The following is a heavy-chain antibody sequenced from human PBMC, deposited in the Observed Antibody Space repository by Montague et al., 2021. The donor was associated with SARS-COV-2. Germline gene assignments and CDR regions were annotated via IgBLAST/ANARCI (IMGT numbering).Heavy chain of an antibody. V-gene: IGHV4-34*01. CDR3: ARGLMSGSYYLGLDY. J-gene: IGHJ4*02. CDR1: GGSFSNKY. Sequence: SETLSLTYAVYGGSFSNKYWTWIRQHPGKGLEWIGEINHTGSTNYTPSLKRRVTISVDTSKNQFSLKVSSATAADTAVYYCARGLMSGSYYLGLDYWGQGTLVTVSS. CDR2: INHTGST. D-gene: IGHD1-26*01.